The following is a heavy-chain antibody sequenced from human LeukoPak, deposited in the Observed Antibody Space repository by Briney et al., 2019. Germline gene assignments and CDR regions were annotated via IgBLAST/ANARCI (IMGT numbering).Heavy chain of an antibody. CDR2: IKQDGGER. V-gene: IGHV3-7*01. CDR1: GFSFSSYW. J-gene: IGHJ4*02. CDR3: ASDFVVDF. Sequence: GGSLRLSCVASGFSFSSYWMHWVRQAPGKGLEWVANIKQDGGERFYVGSVKGRFTISRDNAKKSLYLQMDSLRVEGTAVYYCASDFVVDFWGQGTLVTVSS. D-gene: IGHD2-21*01.